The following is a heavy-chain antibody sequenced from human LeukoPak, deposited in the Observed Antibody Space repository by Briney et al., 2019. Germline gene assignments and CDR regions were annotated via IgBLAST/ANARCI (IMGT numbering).Heavy chain of an antibody. CDR3: VRGGRDGYTYFDF. J-gene: IGHJ4*02. CDR1: GFNVNSNY. D-gene: IGHD5-24*01. V-gene: IGHV3-53*01. CDR2: IYSGGST. Sequence: GGSLRLSCAASGFNVNSNYMNWVRQAPGKGLEWVSAIYSGGSTYYADSVKGRFTISRDNSKNTLYLQMNSLRTEDTAVYYCVRGGRDGYTYFDFWGQGTLVTVSS.